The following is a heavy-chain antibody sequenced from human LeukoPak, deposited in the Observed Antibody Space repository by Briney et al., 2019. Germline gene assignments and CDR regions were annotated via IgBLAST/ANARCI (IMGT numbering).Heavy chain of an antibody. Sequence: RASVKVSCKASGYTFTSYGISWVRQAPGQGLEWVGWISAYNGNTNYAQKLQGRVTMTTDTSTSTAYMELRSLRSDDTAVYYCARGSKIVATTPPGYWGQGTLVTVSS. J-gene: IGHJ4*02. D-gene: IGHD5-12*01. CDR3: ARGSKIVATTPPGY. CDR2: ISAYNGNT. CDR1: GYTFTSYG. V-gene: IGHV1-18*01.